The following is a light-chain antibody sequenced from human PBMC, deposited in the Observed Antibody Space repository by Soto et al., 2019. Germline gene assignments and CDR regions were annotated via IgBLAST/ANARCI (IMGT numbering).Light chain of an antibody. CDR3: ETWDTNTRV. V-gene: IGLV4-60*02. J-gene: IGLJ3*02. CDR1: SGHSSYI. Sequence: QSVLTQSSSASASLGSSVKLTCTLSSGHSSYIIAWHQQQPGKAPRYLMKLEGSGDYNMGSGVPHRFSGSSSGADRYLTISNLQFEDEADYYCETWDTNTRVFGGGTKLTVL. CDR2: LEGSGDY.